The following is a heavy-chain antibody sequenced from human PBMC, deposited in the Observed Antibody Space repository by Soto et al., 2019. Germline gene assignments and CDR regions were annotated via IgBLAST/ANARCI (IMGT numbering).Heavy chain of an antibody. CDR1: GFTFSPYA. CDR2: ISGSGGST. J-gene: IGHJ6*02. D-gene: IGHD3-10*01. CDR3: AKGLRRLLRTQYYYGLDV. Sequence: HPGGSLRLSCAVSGFTFSPYAMSWVRQAPGKGLEWVSSISGSGGSTHYAYSVKGRFTVSRDNSKRALSLQMSSLREEDTATYYCAKGLRRLLRTQYYYGLDVWGRGNTVTVSS. V-gene: IGHV3-23*01.